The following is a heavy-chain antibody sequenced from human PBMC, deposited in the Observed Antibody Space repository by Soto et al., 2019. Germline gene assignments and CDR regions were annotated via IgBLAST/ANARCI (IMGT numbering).Heavy chain of an antibody. D-gene: IGHD2-8*02. J-gene: IGHJ4*02. CDR3: TRGSASGAFDY. V-gene: IGHV3-23*01. Sequence: EVQLLESGGDFLQPGGSLRLFCAASGYIFSSYAMGWVRQAPGKGLEWVSAISGRGGTIYYADSVKGRFTISRDNSKNTLYLQMNTLRGQDSAVYYCTRGSASGAFDYWGQGALVTVSS. CDR1: GYIFSSYA. CDR2: ISGRGGTI.